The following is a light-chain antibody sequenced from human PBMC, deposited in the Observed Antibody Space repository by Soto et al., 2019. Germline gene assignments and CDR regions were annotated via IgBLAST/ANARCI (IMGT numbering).Light chain of an antibody. V-gene: IGLV2-8*01. CDR1: SSDVGGYIS. CDR2: EDT. CDR3: SSYGGNHHLL. J-gene: IGLJ2*01. Sequence: QSALTQPPSAPGSPGQSVTISCTGTSSDVGGYISVSWYQQYPGKAPKLMIYEDTKRPSGVPDRFSGSKSGNTASLTVSGLQAEDEADYYGSSYGGNHHLLFGGGTKLTVL.